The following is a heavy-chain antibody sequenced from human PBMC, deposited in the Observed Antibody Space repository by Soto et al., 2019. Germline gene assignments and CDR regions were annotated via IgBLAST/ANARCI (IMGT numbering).Heavy chain of an antibody. V-gene: IGHV3-15*01. Sequence: GESLKISCAASGFTFSNAWMSWVRQAPGKGLEWVGRIKSKTDGGTTDYAAPVKGRFTISRDDSKNTLYLQMNSLKTEDTAVYYCTTEKGVDTAMVLFDYWGQGTLVTVSS. CDR2: IKSKTDGGTT. J-gene: IGHJ4*02. D-gene: IGHD5-18*01. CDR1: GFTFSNAW. CDR3: TTEKGVDTAMVLFDY.